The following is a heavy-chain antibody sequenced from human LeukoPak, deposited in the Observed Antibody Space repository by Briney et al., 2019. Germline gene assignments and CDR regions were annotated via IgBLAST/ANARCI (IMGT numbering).Heavy chain of an antibody. CDR3: ASSVGAGLGSYYFDY. J-gene: IGHJ4*02. D-gene: IGHD1-26*01. Sequence: VKFSCKASGGTFSSYAISWVRQAPGQGLEWMGGIIPIFGTANYAQKFQGRVTITTDESTSTAYMELSSLRSEDTAVYYCASSVGAGLGSYYFDYWGQGTLVTVSS. V-gene: IGHV1-69*05. CDR2: IIPIFGTA. CDR1: GGTFSSYA.